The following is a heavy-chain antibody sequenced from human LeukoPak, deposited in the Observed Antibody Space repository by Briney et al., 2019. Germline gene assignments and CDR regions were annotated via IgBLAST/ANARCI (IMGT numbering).Heavy chain of an antibody. J-gene: IGHJ6*04. CDR3: ARHRIYSSSWLGGYYGMDV. Sequence: GESLKISCKGSGYSFTSYWISWVRQMPGKGLGWMGRIDPSDSYTNYSPSFQGHVTISADKSISTAYLQWSSLKASDTAMYYCARHRIYSSSWLGGYYGMDVWGKGTTVTVSS. CDR1: GYSFTSYW. V-gene: IGHV5-10-1*01. CDR2: IDPSDSYT. D-gene: IGHD6-13*01.